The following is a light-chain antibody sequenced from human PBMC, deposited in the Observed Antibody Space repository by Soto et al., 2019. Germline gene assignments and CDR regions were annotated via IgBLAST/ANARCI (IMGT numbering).Light chain of an antibody. V-gene: IGKV1-9*01. CDR3: QQYTNTNNPWM. CDR2: DAS. CDR1: QALSNY. J-gene: IGKJ1*01. Sequence: DIQLTQSPSVLSASVVETFTMTCLGIQALSNYLAWYQQKPGKAPKLLVYDASTLQSGVATRFSGSGSGTEFTLIISGLQPEDSATYYCQQYTNTNNPWMFGQGTKVDI.